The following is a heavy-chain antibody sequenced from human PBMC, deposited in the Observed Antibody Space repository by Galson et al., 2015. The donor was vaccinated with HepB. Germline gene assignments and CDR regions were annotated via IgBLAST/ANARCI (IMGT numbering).Heavy chain of an antibody. CDR3: ARTGNADIVATMWARGRVMDV. CDR1: GFTFSSYS. CDR2: ISSSSSYI. V-gene: IGHV3-21*01. D-gene: IGHD5-12*01. Sequence: SLRLSCAASGFTFSSYSMNWVLTSPVKCHEWVSSISSSSSYIYSADSANGPFTISRDNAKNPLYSAMTSLRAEDTAVYYCARTGNADIVATMWARGRVMDVWGQGYTVTVCS. J-gene: IGHJ6*02.